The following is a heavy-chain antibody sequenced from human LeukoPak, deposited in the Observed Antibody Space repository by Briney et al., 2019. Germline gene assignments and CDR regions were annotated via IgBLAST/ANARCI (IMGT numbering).Heavy chain of an antibody. CDR2: IYYSGST. D-gene: IGHD3-22*01. CDR1: GGSISSYY. V-gene: IGHV4-59*08. Sequence: PSETLSLTCTVSGGSISSYYWSWIRQPPGKGLEWIGYIYYSGSTNYNPSLESRVTISVDTSKNQFSLKLSSVTAADTGVYYCARQDDSSVVIFDYWGQGALVTVSS. J-gene: IGHJ4*02. CDR3: ARQDDSSVVIFDY.